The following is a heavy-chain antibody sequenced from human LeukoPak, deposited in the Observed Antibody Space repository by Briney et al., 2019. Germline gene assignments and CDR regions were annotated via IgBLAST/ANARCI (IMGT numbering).Heavy chain of an antibody. CDR3: ATDHSMANTAWWFDP. CDR1: GYTFSSYY. V-gene: IGHV1-46*01. D-gene: IGHD5-24*01. Sequence: ASVKVSCKASGYTFSSYYMHWVRQAPGQGLEWMGIINPSGGSTSYAQKFQGRVTMTRDMSTSTVYMELSSLRSEDTAFYYCATDHSMANTAWWFDPWGQGTLVTVSS. CDR2: INPSGGST. J-gene: IGHJ5*02.